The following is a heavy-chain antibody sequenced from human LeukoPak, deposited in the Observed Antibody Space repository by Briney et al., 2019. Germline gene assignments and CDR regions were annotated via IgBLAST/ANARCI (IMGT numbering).Heavy chain of an antibody. J-gene: IGHJ6*02. CDR1: GFTYSSYA. CDR3: ASLAVAGLLSNYYYGMDV. Sequence: GSSVRLSCAASGFTYSSYAMHWVRQAPGKGLEWVAVISYDGSNKYYADYVKGRFTISRDNSKNTLYLQMNSLRAEDTAVYFCASLAVAGLLSNYYYGMDVWGQGTTVTVSS. CDR2: ISYDGSNK. D-gene: IGHD6-19*01. V-gene: IGHV3-30*04.